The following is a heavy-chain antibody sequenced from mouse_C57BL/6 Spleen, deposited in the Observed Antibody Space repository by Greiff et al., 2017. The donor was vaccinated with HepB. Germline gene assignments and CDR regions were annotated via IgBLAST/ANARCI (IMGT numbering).Heavy chain of an antibody. J-gene: IGHJ3*01. D-gene: IGHD2-4*01. V-gene: IGHV1-59*01. CDR3: ARGDYAVAWFAY. CDR2: IDPSDSYT. CDR1: GYTFTSYW. Sequence: QVQLQQPGAELVRPGTSVKLSCKASGYTFTSYWMHWVKQRPGQGLEWIGVIDPSDSYTNYNQKFKGKATLTVDTSSSTAYMQLSSLTSEDSAVYYCARGDYAVAWFAYWGQGTLVTVSA.